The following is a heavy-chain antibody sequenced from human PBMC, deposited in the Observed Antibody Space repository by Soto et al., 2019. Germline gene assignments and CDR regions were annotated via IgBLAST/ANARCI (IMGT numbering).Heavy chain of an antibody. CDR2: IDWDDDI. Sequence: QVTLRESGPALVKPTQTLTLTCTFSGFSLSTSGMCVSWIRQPPGKALEWLALIDWDDDIYYSTSLKTRLTISKDTSKHQVVLTMTNMDPVDTAPYYCARILGASSTGPYPNYGMDVWGQGTTVTVSS. CDR1: GFSLSTSGMC. CDR3: ARILGASSTGPYPNYGMDV. D-gene: IGHD2-2*01. J-gene: IGHJ6*02. V-gene: IGHV2-70*01.